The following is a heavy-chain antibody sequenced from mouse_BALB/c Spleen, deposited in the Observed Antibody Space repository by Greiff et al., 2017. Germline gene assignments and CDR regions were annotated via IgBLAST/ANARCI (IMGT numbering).Heavy chain of an antibody. CDR3: ARAELLRYFAY. Sequence: EVKLVESGPGLVKPSQSLSLTCTVTGYSITSDYAWNWIRQFPGNKLEWMGYISYSGSTSYNPSLKSRISITRDTSKNQFFLQLNSVTTEDTATYYCARAELLRYFAYWGQGTLVTVSA. V-gene: IGHV3-2*02. D-gene: IGHD1-1*01. J-gene: IGHJ3*01. CDR2: ISYSGST. CDR1: GYSITSDYA.